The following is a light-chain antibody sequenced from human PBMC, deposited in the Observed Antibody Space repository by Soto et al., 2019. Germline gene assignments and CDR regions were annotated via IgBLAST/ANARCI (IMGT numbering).Light chain of an antibody. V-gene: IGKV3-15*01. Sequence: EIVMTQSPATLSVSPGERATLSCRASQSVSSSNLAWYQQKPGQAPRLLIYGASTRATGVPARFSGSGSGTEFTLTISSLQSEDFAVYYCQQYKTWITFGQGTRLEIK. J-gene: IGKJ5*01. CDR1: QSVSSSN. CDR2: GAS. CDR3: QQYKTWIT.